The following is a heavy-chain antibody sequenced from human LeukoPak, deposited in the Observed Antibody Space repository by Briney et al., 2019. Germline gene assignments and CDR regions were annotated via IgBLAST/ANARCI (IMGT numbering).Heavy chain of an antibody. V-gene: IGHV3-11*04. D-gene: IGHD3-10*02. CDR2: ISSSGSPI. CDR3: AELGITMIGGV. J-gene: IGHJ6*04. Sequence: GGSLRLSCATSGFTFSDYYMSWIRQAPGKGLEWVSYISSSGSPIYYADSVKGRFTISRDNAKNSLFLQMNSLRAEDTAVYYCAELGITMIGGVWGKGTTVTISS. CDR1: GFTFSDYY.